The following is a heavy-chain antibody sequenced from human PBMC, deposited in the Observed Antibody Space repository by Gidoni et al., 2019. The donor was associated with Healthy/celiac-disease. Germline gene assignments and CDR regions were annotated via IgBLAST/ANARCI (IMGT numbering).Heavy chain of an antibody. CDR3: ARGRQKYYYDSSGYFSAWFDP. CDR2: INHSGST. CDR1: GGSFSGYY. V-gene: IGHV4-34*01. J-gene: IGHJ5*02. Sequence: QVQLQQWGAGLLKPSETLSLTCAVYGGSFSGYYWSWIRQPPGKGLEWIGEINHSGSTNYNPSLKSRVTISVDTSKNQFSLKLSSVTAADTAVYYCARGRQKYYYDSSGYFSAWFDPWGQGTLVTVSS. D-gene: IGHD3-22*01.